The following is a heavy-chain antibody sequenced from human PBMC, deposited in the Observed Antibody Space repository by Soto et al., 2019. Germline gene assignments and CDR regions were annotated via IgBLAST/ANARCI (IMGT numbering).Heavy chain of an antibody. D-gene: IGHD6-19*01. CDR2: INGDGSEV. CDR1: GFSFSSHW. J-gene: IGHJ4*02. CDR3: ARDSSDWSRDY. V-gene: IGHV3-7*01. Sequence: GGSLRLSCTASGFSFSSHWMTWVRQAPGKGLVWVANINGDGSEVYYVDSVKGRFTVSRDNTKNSVYLQMNNLGVEDTAVYYCARDSSDWSRDYWGQGTLVTVLL.